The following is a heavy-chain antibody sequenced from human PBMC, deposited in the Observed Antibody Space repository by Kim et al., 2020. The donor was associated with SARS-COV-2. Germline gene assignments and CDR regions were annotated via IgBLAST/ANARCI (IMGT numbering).Heavy chain of an antibody. J-gene: IGHJ4*02. CDR2: IYYSGST. CDR1: GGSVSSGSYY. V-gene: IGHV4-61*01. CDR3: ARGTPRPDIVDY. D-gene: IGHD2-15*01. Sequence: SETLSLTCTVSGGSVSSGSYYWSWIRQPPGKGLEWIGYIYYSGSTNYNPSLKSRVTISVDTSENQFSLKLSSVTAADTAVYYCARGTPRPDIVDYWGQGTLVTVSS.